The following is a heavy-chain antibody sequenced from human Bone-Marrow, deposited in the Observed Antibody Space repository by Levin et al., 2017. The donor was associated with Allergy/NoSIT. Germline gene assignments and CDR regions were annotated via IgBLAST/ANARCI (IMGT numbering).Heavy chain of an antibody. CDR2: ISSSGSSI. V-gene: IGHV3-21*05. D-gene: IGHD2-2*01. J-gene: IGHJ4*02. CDR1: GFDFSTYT. CDR3: ARLRGLFLPTSYPDY. Sequence: GGSLRLSCAASGFDFSTYTMNWVRQAPGKGLEWVSLISSSGSSIYYADSVKGRFTISRDNARNTLFLQMSSLRVEDTAVYYCARLRGLFLPTSYPDYWGQGTLVAVSS.